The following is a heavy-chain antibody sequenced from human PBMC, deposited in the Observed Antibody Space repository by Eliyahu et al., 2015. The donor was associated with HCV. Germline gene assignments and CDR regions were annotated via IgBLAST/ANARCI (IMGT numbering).Heavy chain of an antibody. CDR3: ARGDRGYDFGAWFDP. J-gene: IGHJ5*02. Sequence: RQSPSRGLEWLGRTYYRSKWYNDYAVSLKNRIIINSDTSKNQFSLQLNSVTPEDTAIYYCARGDRGYDFGAWFDPWGQGTLVIVSS. D-gene: IGHD5-12*01. CDR2: TYYRSKWYN. V-gene: IGHV6-1*01.